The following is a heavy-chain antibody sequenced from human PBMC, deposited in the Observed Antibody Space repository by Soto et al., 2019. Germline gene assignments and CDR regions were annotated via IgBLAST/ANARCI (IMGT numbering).Heavy chain of an antibody. V-gene: IGHV3-64*01. Sequence: EVQLVESGGGLVQPGGPLRLSCAASGFTFSIYAMHWVRQAPGKGLEYVSAISSNGGSTYYANSVKGRFTISRDNSKNTLYLQMGSLRAEDMAVYYCAREGVGCSGGSCYGPFDYWGQGTLVTVSS. CDR1: GFTFSIYA. J-gene: IGHJ4*02. D-gene: IGHD2-15*01. CDR3: AREGVGCSGGSCYGPFDY. CDR2: ISSNGGST.